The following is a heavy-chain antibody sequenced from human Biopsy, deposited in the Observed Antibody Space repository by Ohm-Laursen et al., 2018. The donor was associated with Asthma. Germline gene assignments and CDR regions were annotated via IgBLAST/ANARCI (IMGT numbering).Heavy chain of an antibody. J-gene: IGHJ4*02. CDR2: ISAYNGNT. CDR3: ARERIADRQRRYYFDY. CDR1: GGTFSSYA. Sequence: GSSVKVSCKASGGTFSSYAISWVRQAPGQRLEWMGWISAYNGNTNYAQKLQGRVTMTTDTSTSTAYMELSSLRSEDTAVYYCARERIADRQRRYYFDYWGQGTLVTVSS. D-gene: IGHD6-6*01. V-gene: IGHV1-18*01.